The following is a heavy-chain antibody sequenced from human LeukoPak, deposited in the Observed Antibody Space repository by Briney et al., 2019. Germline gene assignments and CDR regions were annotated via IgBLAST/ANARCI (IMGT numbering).Heavy chain of an antibody. CDR3: ARGRRGSSGPWSWYLDL. D-gene: IGHD3-22*01. Sequence: VASVKVSCKASGFTLTNVDINWVRQATGQGLEWTGWMNSNTGNTGYAQEFQGRVTMTRDTSIGTAYMELTNLRSEDTAVYYCARGRRGSSGPWSWYLDLWGRGTPVTASS. CDR1: GFTLTNVD. J-gene: IGHJ2*01. CDR2: MNSNTGNT. V-gene: IGHV1-8*01.